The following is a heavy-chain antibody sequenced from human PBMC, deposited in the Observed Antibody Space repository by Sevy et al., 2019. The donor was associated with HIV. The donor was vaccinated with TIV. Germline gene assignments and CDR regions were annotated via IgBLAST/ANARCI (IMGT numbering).Heavy chain of an antibody. CDR1: GYYFTDYS. CDR2: INPDSGAT. Sequence: ASVKVSCKTSGYYFTDYSLSWVRQAPGQGLEWMGRINPDSGATKYSQKFQGRLTMTRDRSISTVYMDLSRLRSDDTAVYYCARGVAAPAQGDFEYWGQGTLVTVSS. D-gene: IGHD6-13*01. V-gene: IGHV1-2*06. J-gene: IGHJ4*02. CDR3: ARGVAAPAQGDFEY.